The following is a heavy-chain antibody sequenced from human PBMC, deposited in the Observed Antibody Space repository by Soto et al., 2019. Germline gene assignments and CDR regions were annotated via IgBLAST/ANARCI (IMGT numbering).Heavy chain of an antibody. CDR1: GGSISSGGYY. D-gene: IGHD3-22*01. J-gene: IGHJ4*02. CDR2: IYYSGST. V-gene: IGHV4-31*03. Sequence: NPSETLSLTCTVSGGSISSGGYYWSWIRQHPGKGLEWIGYIYYSGSTYYNPSLKSRVTISVDTSKNQFSLKLSSVTAADTAVYYCARDSSGFIRIDYWGQGTLVTVSS. CDR3: ARDSSGFIRIDY.